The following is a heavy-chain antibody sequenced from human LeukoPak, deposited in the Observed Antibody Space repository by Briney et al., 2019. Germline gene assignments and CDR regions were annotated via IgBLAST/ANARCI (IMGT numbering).Heavy chain of an antibody. V-gene: IGHV4-39*01. D-gene: IGHD2-2*01. CDR2: IYYSWST. CDR1: GGSISSSSYY. CDR3: ASRCRSTSCHWYFDL. J-gene: IGHJ2*01. Sequence: SETLSLTCTVSGGSISSSSYYWGWIRQPPGKGLEWIGSIYYSWSTYYNPSLKSRVTISVDTSKNQFSLKLSSVTAADTAVYYCASRCRSTSCHWYFDLWGRGTLVTVSS.